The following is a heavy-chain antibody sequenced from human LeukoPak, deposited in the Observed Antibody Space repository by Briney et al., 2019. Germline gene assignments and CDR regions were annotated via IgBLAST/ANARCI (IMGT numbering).Heavy chain of an antibody. CDR1: GFTFSSYG. J-gene: IGHJ4*02. Sequence: AGGSLRLSCAASGFTFSSYGMHWVRQAPGKGLEWVAVISYDGSNKYYADSVKGRFTISRDNSKNTLYLQMNSLRAEDTAVYYCARDILGIAARSFDYWGQGTLVTVSS. CDR3: ARDILGIAARSFDY. CDR2: ISYDGSNK. D-gene: IGHD6-6*01. V-gene: IGHV3-30*03.